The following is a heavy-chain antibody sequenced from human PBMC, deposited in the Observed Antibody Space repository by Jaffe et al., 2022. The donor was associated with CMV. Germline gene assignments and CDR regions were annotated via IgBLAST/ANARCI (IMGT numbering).Heavy chain of an antibody. J-gene: IGHJ5*02. D-gene: IGHD1-20*01. V-gene: IGHV4-59*01. CDR3: AREIPYNWNDQGWFDP. CDR1: GGSISSYY. CDR2: IYYSGST. Sequence: QVQLQESGPGLVKPSETLSLTCTVSGGSISSYYWSWIRQPPGKGLEWIGYIYYSGSTNYNPSLKSRVTISVDTSKNQFSLKLSSVTAADTAVYYCAREIPYNWNDQGWFDPWGQGTLVTVSS.